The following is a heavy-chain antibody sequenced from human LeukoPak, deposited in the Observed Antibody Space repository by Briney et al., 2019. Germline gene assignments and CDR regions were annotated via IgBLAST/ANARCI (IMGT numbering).Heavy chain of an antibody. CDR1: GFTFSSYS. CDR2: ISSSSSYI. CDR3: ARAGSPFGEMGVAFDI. Sequence: GGSLRLSCAASGFTFSSYSMNWVRQAPGKGLEWVSSISSSSSYIYYADSVKGRFTIFRDNAKNSLYLQMNSLRAEDTAVYYCARAGSPFGEMGVAFDIWGQGTMVTVSS. J-gene: IGHJ3*02. V-gene: IGHV3-21*01. D-gene: IGHD3-10*01.